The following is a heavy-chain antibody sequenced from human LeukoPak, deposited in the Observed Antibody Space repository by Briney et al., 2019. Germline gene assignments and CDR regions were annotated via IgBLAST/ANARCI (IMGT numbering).Heavy chain of an antibody. J-gene: IGHJ4*02. V-gene: IGHV3-23*01. CDR2: INGSGGST. CDR3: ARNGVFRSVDY. Sequence: GGSLRLSCAASGFTFSSYAMNWVRQAPGKGLEWVSAINGSGGSTYYADSVKGRFTISRDNSKNTLYLQMNSLGAEDTAVYYCARNGVFRSVDYWGQGTLVTVSS. CDR1: GFTFSSYA. D-gene: IGHD3-3*01.